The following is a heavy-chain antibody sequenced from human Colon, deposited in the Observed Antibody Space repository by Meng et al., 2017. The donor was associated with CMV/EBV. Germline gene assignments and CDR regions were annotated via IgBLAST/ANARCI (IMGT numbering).Heavy chain of an antibody. CDR3: AIDFWGGYDYYYHGMDV. CDR1: GLTFSSYW. D-gene: IGHD3-3*01. CDR2: IISDERNT. J-gene: IGHJ6*02. Sequence: GGSLRLSCAASGLTFSSYWMHWVRQVPGKGLGWVARIISDERNTIYADAVKGRFTISRDNAKNTLYLQMNRLRPEDTAVYYCAIDFWGGYDYYYHGMDVWGQGTTVTVSS. V-gene: IGHV3-74*01.